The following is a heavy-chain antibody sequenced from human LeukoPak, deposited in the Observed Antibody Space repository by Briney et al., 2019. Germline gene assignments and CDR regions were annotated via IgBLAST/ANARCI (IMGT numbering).Heavy chain of an antibody. CDR2: IIPTFGTA. V-gene: IGHV1-69*05. Sequence: SVKVSCKASGGTFSSYAISWVRQAPGQGLEWMGGIIPTFGTANYAQKFQGRVTITTDESTSTAYMELSSLRSEDTAVYYCARGIVATSLAYDYRGQGTLVTVSS. CDR1: GGTFSSYA. J-gene: IGHJ4*02. CDR3: ARGIVATSLAYDY. D-gene: IGHD5-12*01.